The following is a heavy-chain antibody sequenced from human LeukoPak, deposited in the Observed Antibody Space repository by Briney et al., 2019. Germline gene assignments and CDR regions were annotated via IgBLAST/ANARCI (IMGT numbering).Heavy chain of an antibody. J-gene: IGHJ4*02. Sequence: PSETLSLTCAVYGGSFSGYYWSWIRQPPGKGLEWIGSIYHSGSTYYNPSLKSRVTISVDTSKNQISLRLTSVTAADTAVYYCARSPTKRVPEDYWGQGTLVTVSS. CDR3: ARSPTKRVPEDY. V-gene: IGHV4-34*01. CDR2: IYHSGST. CDR1: GGSFSGYY. D-gene: IGHD2-2*01.